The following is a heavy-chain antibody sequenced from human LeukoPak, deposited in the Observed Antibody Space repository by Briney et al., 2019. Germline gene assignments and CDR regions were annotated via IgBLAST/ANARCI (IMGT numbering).Heavy chain of an antibody. CDR1: GFTFSSYW. D-gene: IGHD2-21*01. CDR3: ARLWASGGAFDI. J-gene: IGHJ3*02. CDR2: INSDGSST. Sequence: GGSLRLSCAASGFTFSSYWMHWVRQAPGKGLVWVSRINSDGSSTSYEDSVKGRFTISRDNAKNTLYLQMNSLRAGDTAVYYCARLWASGGAFDIWGQGTMVTVSS. V-gene: IGHV3-74*01.